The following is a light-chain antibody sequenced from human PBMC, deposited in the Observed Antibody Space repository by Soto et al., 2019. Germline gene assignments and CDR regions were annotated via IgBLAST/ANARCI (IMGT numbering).Light chain of an antibody. CDR2: GAS. Sequence: EIVLTLSPGTLSLSPGERATLSCSASHRVSNHYLAWYQQKPGQAPRLLIDGASNRATGIPDRFSGSGPGTDFTLTISRLESEDFAVYYCQQYGSSGTFGQGTKVDIK. V-gene: IGKV3-20*01. CDR1: HRVSNHY. J-gene: IGKJ1*01. CDR3: QQYGSSGT.